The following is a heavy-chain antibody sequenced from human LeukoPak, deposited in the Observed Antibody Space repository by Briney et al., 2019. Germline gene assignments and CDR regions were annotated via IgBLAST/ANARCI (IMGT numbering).Heavy chain of an antibody. V-gene: IGHV3-48*03. CDR2: ISSSGVTI. CDR1: GFTFGDYA. D-gene: IGHD5-12*01. Sequence: GGSLRLSCTASGFTFGDYAMSWFRQAPGKGLEWVSYISSSGVTIYYADSVKGRFTISRDNAKNSLYLQMNSLRAEDAAVYYCAGGLYSGYDSGVFDYWGQGTLVTVSS. J-gene: IGHJ4*02. CDR3: AGGLYSGYDSGVFDY.